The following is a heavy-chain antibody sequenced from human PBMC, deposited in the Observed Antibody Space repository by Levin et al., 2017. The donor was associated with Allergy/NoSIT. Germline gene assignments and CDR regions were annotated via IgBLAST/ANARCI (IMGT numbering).Heavy chain of an antibody. V-gene: IGHV3-23*01. CDR1: GFTFSTYA. CDR2: ISAGGGNT. J-gene: IGHJ4*02. D-gene: IGHD6-13*01. CDR3: AKAGSSWYIEIDH. Sequence: GESLKISCAASGFTFSTYAMSWVRQAPGKGLEWVSVISAGGGNTNYPESVKGRFTISRDNSKDTLYLQMNSLTAEDTAVYYCAKAGSSWYIEIDHWGQGTLVAVSS.